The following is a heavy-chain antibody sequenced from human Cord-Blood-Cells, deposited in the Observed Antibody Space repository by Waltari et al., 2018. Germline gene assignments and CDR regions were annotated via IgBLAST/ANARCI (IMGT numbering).Heavy chain of an antibody. J-gene: IGHJ4*02. CDR3: ARWGLRIFGVVRGFDY. CDR2: IIPIFGTA. V-gene: IGHV1-69*06. CDR1: GGTFSSYA. D-gene: IGHD3-3*01. Sequence: QVQLVQSGAEVKKPGSSVKVSCKASGGTFSSYAIRWVRQAPGQGLEWMGGIIPIFGTANYAQKFQGRVTITADKSTSTAYMELSSLRSEDTAVYYCARWGLRIFGVVRGFDYWGQGTLVTVSS.